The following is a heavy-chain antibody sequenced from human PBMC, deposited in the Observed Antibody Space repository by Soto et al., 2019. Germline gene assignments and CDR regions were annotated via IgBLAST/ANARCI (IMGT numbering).Heavy chain of an antibody. V-gene: IGHV4-31*03. D-gene: IGHD3-10*01. CDR1: GGSISSGGYY. Sequence: QVQLQESGPGLVKPSQTLSLTCTVSGGSISSGGYYWSWIRQHPGKGLEWIGYIYYSGSTYYNPSLKSRVTISVDTSKNQFSLKLSSVTAADTAVYYCASYYYGSGSYYLPYYYYGMDVWGQGTTVTVSS. J-gene: IGHJ6*02. CDR2: IYYSGST. CDR3: ASYYYGSGSYYLPYYYYGMDV.